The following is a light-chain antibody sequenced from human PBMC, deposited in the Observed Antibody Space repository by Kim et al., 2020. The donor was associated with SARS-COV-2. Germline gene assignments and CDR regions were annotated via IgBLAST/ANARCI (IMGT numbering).Light chain of an antibody. Sequence: GQRITISCSGGSSDIGSNTVSWYQKFPGTTPKLLIYGNTQRPSRVPDRFSGSKSGTSASLAISELQSEDEADYYCASWDDSLSGWVFGGGTQLTVL. V-gene: IGLV1-44*01. CDR2: GNT. CDR3: ASWDDSLSGWV. J-gene: IGLJ3*02. CDR1: SSDIGSNT.